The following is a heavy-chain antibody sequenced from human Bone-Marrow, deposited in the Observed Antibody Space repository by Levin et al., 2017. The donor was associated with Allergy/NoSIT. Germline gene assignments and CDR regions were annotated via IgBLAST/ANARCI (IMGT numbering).Heavy chain of an antibody. CDR3: AREKGVSFDY. CDR2: INSDGSST. D-gene: IGHD3-16*01. CDR1: GFTFSRYW. J-gene: IGHJ4*02. Sequence: LSLTCAASGFTFSRYWMHWVRQAPGKGLVWVSRINSDGSSTNYADSVKGRFTISRDNAKNTLYLQVNSLRAEDTAVYYCAREKGVSFDYWGQGTLVTVSS. V-gene: IGHV3-74*01.